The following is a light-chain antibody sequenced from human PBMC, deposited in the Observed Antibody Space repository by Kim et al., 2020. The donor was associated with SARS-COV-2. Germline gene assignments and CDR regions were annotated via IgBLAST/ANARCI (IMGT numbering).Light chain of an antibody. CDR1: QSVSSN. CDR3: QQYDSWPRT. Sequence: VSPGGGATLSGRASQSVSSNLVWYQQRPGQAPRLLIYGASTRATGIPARFSGSGAGTEFTLTISSLQSEDFVVYYCQQYDSWPRTFGQGTKVDIK. J-gene: IGKJ1*01. CDR2: GAS. V-gene: IGKV3-15*01.